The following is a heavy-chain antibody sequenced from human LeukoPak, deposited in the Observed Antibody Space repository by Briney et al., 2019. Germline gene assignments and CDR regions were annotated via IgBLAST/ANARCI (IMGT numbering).Heavy chain of an antibody. CDR1: GYTFTGYY. CDR2: INPNSGGT. V-gene: IGHV1-2*02. CDR3: ARGPRITIFGVVISGYYYYMDV. D-gene: IGHD3-3*01. Sequence: ASVKVSCKASGYTFTGYYMHWVRQAPGQGLEWMGWINPNSGGTNYAQKFQGRVTMTRDTSISTAYMELSRLRSDDTAVYYCARGPRITIFGVVISGYYYYMDVWGKGTTVTVSS. J-gene: IGHJ6*03.